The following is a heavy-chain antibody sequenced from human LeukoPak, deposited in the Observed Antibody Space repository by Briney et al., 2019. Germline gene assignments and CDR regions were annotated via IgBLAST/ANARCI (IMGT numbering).Heavy chain of an antibody. CDR1: GFTFSSYW. CDR2: IKQDGSEK. Sequence: PGGFLRLSYAASGFTFSSYWMSWVRQAPGKGLEWVANIKQDGSEKYYVDSVKGRFTISRDNAKNSLYLQMNSLTAEDTAVYYCARDYYASGSYDYWGQGTLVTVSS. V-gene: IGHV3-7*01. D-gene: IGHD3-10*01. J-gene: IGHJ4*02. CDR3: ARDYYASGSYDY.